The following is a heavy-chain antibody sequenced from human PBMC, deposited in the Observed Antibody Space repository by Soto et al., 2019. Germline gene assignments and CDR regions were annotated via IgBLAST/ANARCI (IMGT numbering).Heavy chain of an antibody. J-gene: IGHJ6*02. CDR3: ARAGYSYGYVLKDYYYYGMDV. V-gene: IGHV1-69*01. Sequence: HVQLVQSGAEVKKPGSSVKVSCKASGGTFSSYAISWVRQAPGQGLEWMGGIIPIFGTANYAQKFQGRVTITADESTSTAYMELSSLRSEDTAVYYCARAGYSYGYVLKDYYYYGMDVWGQGTTVTVSS. CDR2: IIPIFGTA. CDR1: GGTFSSYA. D-gene: IGHD5-18*01.